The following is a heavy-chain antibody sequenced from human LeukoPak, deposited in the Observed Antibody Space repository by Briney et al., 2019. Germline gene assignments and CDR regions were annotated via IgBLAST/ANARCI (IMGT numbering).Heavy chain of an antibody. CDR1: GFPFSSYE. Sequence: GGSLRLSCAASGFPFSSYEMTWVRQAPGKGLEWVSGISGSGGSTYYADSVKGRFTISRDNSKNTLYLQMNSLRAEDTAVYYCAKGRVRRLDPFDYWGQGTLVTVSS. V-gene: IGHV3-23*01. CDR3: AKGRVRRLDPFDY. CDR2: ISGSGGST. D-gene: IGHD1-1*01. J-gene: IGHJ4*02.